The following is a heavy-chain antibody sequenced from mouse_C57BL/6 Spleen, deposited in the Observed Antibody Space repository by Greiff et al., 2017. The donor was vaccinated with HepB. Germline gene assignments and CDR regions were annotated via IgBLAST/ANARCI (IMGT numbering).Heavy chain of an antibody. CDR3: ASPLFEGFAY. CDR1: GYAFSSSW. V-gene: IGHV1-82*01. D-gene: IGHD2-3*01. Sequence: LVESGPELVKPGASVKISCKASGYAFSSSWMNWVKQRPGKGLEWIGRIYPGDGDTNYNGKFKGKATLTADKSSSTAYMQLSSLTSEDSAVYFCASPLFEGFAYWGQGTLVTVSA. CDR2: IYPGDGDT. J-gene: IGHJ3*01.